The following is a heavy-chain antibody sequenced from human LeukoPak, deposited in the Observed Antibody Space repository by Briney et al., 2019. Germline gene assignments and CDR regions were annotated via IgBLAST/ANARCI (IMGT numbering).Heavy chain of an antibody. Sequence: GGSLRLSCAASGFTFSDLWMHWVRQAPGKGLEWVSTITGGGSTTYYADSVKGRFTISRDNSKNTLYLQMNSLRAEDTALYYCARESPVAATGRSWFDSWGQGTLVTVSS. D-gene: IGHD6-13*01. J-gene: IGHJ5*01. CDR1: GFTFSDLW. V-gene: IGHV3-23*01. CDR3: ARESPVAATGRSWFDS. CDR2: ITGGGSTT.